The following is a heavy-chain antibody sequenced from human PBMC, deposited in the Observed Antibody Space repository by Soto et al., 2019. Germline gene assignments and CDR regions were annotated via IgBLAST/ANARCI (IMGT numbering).Heavy chain of an antibody. V-gene: IGHV3-33*01. J-gene: IGHJ4*02. CDR1: GFTFSSYG. D-gene: IGHD2-2*01. CDR3: ARPAYKLSYSTYYFDF. CDR2: IWYDGSNK. Sequence: VGSLRISCASSGFTFSSYGMHCVRHSPGKWLEWVAVIWYDGSNKYYADSVKGRFTISRDNSKNMLYLQMNSLRAEDTAVYYCARPAYKLSYSTYYFDFWGQGTLVTVSS.